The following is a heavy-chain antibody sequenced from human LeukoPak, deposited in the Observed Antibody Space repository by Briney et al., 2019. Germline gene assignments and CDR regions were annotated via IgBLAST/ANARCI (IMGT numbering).Heavy chain of an antibody. CDR3: AKDSLNDYSNPFDY. J-gene: IGHJ4*02. CDR1: GFTFSSYG. D-gene: IGHD4-11*01. CDR2: IWYDGSNK. V-gene: IGHV3-33*06. Sequence: PVRSLRLSCAASGFTFSSYGMHWVRQAPGKGLEWLAVIWYDGSNKYYADSVKGRFTISRDNSKNTLYLQMNSLRAEDTAVYYCAKDSLNDYSNPFDYWGQGTLVTVSS.